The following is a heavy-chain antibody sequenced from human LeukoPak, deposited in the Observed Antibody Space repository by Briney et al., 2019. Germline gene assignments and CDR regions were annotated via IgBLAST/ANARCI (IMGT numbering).Heavy chain of an antibody. D-gene: IGHD6-6*01. CDR2: IGISSSNI. J-gene: IGHJ5*02. Sequence: GGSLRLSCASSGFTFSNFAMNWFRQAPGKGLEWVSFIGISSSNIYYTDSVKGRFTISRDNAKNSLYLQMSSLRADDTAVYYCARKSEYSSPSGPYRWGQGTLVTVSS. CDR1: GFTFSNFA. V-gene: IGHV3-21*01. CDR3: ARKSEYSSPSGPYR.